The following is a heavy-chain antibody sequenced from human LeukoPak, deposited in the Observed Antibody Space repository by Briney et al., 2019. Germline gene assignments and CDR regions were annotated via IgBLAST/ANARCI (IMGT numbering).Heavy chain of an antibody. CDR2: IIPILGIA. Sequence: ASVKVSCKASGGTFSSYAISWVRQAPGQGLEWMGRIIPILGIANYAQKFQGRVTITADKSTSTAYMELSSLRSEDTAVYYCARFDSETKDSPFDYWGQGTLVTVSS. D-gene: IGHD3-10*01. CDR1: GGTFSSYA. CDR3: ARFDSETKDSPFDY. J-gene: IGHJ4*02. V-gene: IGHV1-69*04.